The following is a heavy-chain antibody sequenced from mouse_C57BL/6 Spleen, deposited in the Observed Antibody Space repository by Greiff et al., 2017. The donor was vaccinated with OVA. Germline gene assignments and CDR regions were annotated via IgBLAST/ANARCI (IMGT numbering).Heavy chain of an antibody. D-gene: IGHD1-1*01. V-gene: IGHV1-64*01. CDR1: GYTFTSYW. Sequence: QVQLQQPGAELVKPGASVKLSCKASGYTFTSYWMHWVKQRPGQGLEWIGMIHPNSGSTNYNEKFKSKATLTVEKSSSTAYMQLSSLTSEDSAVYYCALYYYGSSLYYAMDYWGQGTSVTVSS. CDR3: ALYYYGSSLYYAMDY. J-gene: IGHJ4*01. CDR2: IHPNSGST.